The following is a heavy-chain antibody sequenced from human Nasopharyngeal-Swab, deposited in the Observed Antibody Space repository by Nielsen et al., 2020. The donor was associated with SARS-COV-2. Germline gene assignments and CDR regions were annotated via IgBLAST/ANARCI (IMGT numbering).Heavy chain of an antibody. J-gene: IGHJ6*02. CDR1: GFTFSSYA. D-gene: IGHD6-13*01. CDR3: ARGQNGQQLVPSYYYYGMDV. V-gene: IGHV3-30*04. Sequence: GGSLRLSCAASGFTFSSYAMHWVRQAPGKGLEWVAVISYDGSNKYSADSVKGRFTISRDNSKNTLYLQMNSLRAEDTAVYYCARGQNGQQLVPSYYYYGMDVWGQGTTVTVSS. CDR2: ISYDGSNK.